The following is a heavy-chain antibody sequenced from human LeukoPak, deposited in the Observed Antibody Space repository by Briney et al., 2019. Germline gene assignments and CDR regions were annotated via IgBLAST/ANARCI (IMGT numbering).Heavy chain of an antibody. CDR2: INSRGSTI. D-gene: IGHD4-11*01. J-gene: IGHJ4*02. CDR1: GFNFSSYE. Sequence: GGSLRLSCAASGFNFSSYEMNWVRQAPGEGLEVISYINSRGSTIYYADSVQGRFTISRDNAKNSLYLQMNSLRADDTAVYYCARGAGDYINCEFDYWGQGTLVTASS. V-gene: IGHV3-48*03. CDR3: ARGAGDYINCEFDY.